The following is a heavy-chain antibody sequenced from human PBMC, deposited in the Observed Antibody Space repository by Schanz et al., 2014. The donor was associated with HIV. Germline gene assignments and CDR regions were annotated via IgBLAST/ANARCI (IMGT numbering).Heavy chain of an antibody. CDR2: ISYDAVNK. Sequence: QVQLVESGGGVVQPGRSLRLSCAASGFTFDNYGMHWVRQAPGKGLEWVAVISYDAVNKFYADSVQGRFTISRDDSKNTVSLQMDDLRDEDTALYYCARDALPSSVRGMISNWFDPWGQGTLVTVSS. CDR1: GFTFDNYG. CDR3: ARDALPSSVRGMISNWFDP. V-gene: IGHV3-30*03. D-gene: IGHD3-10*01. J-gene: IGHJ5*02.